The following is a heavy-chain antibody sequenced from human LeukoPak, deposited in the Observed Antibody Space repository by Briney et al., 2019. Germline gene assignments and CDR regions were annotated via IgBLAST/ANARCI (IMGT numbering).Heavy chain of an antibody. CDR3: ARDSIAVAGNFDY. Sequence: QAGGSLRLSCAASGFTFSSYEMNWVRQAPGKGLEWVSYISSSGSTIYYADSVKGRFPISRDNAKNSLYLQMNSLRAEDTAVYYCARDSIAVAGNFDYWGQGTLVTVSS. CDR1: GFTFSSYE. V-gene: IGHV3-48*03. J-gene: IGHJ4*02. CDR2: ISSSGSTI. D-gene: IGHD6-19*01.